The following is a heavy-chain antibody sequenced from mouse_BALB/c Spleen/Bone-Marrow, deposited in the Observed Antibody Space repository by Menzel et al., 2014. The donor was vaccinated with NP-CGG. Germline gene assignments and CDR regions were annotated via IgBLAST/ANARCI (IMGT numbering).Heavy chain of an antibody. D-gene: IGHD1-1*01. CDR2: ISSGGSYT. J-gene: IGHJ3*01. Sequence: EVHLVESGGGLVKPGGSLKLSCAASGFTFSSYAMSWVRQTREKRLEWVATISSGGSYTYYPDSVKGRFTISRDNAKNTLYLQMSSLRSEDTAMYYCARPHYYGSSWFAYWGQGTLVTVSA. CDR3: ARPHYYGSSWFAY. CDR1: GFTFSSYA. V-gene: IGHV5-9-3*01.